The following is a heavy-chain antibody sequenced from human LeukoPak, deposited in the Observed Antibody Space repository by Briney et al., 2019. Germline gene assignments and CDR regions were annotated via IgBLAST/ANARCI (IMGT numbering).Heavy chain of an antibody. CDR1: GSTFTSYD. CDR2: MNPNSGNT. Sequence: ASVKVSCKASGSTFTSYDINWVRQATGQGLEWMGWMNPNSGNTGYAQKFQGRVTMTRNTSISTAYMELSSLRSEDTAVYYCARGRNGALLWFGELLKTRHFDYWGQGTLVTVSS. D-gene: IGHD3-10*01. J-gene: IGHJ4*02. V-gene: IGHV1-8*01. CDR3: ARGRNGALLWFGELLKTRHFDY.